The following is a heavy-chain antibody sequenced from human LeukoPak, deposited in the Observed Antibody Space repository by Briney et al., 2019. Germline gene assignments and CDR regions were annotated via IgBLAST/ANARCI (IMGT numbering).Heavy chain of an antibody. Sequence: SETLSLTCAVSGYSISSGYYWGWIRQPPGEGLEWIGSIYHSGSTYYNPSLKSRVTISVDTSKNQFSLKLSSVTAADTAVYYCARNYYDSSDYWGQGTLVTVSS. J-gene: IGHJ4*02. D-gene: IGHD3-22*01. V-gene: IGHV4-38-2*01. CDR2: IYHSGST. CDR3: ARNYYDSSDY. CDR1: GYSISSGYY.